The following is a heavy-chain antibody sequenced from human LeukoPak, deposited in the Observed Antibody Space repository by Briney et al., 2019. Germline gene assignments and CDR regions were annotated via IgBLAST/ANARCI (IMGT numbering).Heavy chain of an antibody. J-gene: IGHJ4*02. CDR1: GFTFSTYA. V-gene: IGHV3-23*01. CDR3: AKDRVLVAYDY. Sequence: GGSLRLSCAASGFTFSTYAMRWVRQAPGKGLEWVSSIGRTGDDTYYADSVKGRFTISRDNSKNTLYLQMNSLRAEDTAVYYCAKDRVLVAYDYWGQGTLVTVSS. D-gene: IGHD4/OR15-4a*01. CDR2: IGRTGDDT.